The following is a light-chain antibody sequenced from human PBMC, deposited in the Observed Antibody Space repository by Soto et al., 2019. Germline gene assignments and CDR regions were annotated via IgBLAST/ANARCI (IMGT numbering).Light chain of an antibody. CDR2: GNS. CDR1: SSNIWAGYD. V-gene: IGLV1-40*01. J-gene: IGLJ2*01. Sequence: QPVLTQPPSVSGAPGQRVTISCTGSSSNIWAGYDVHWYQQLPGTAPKLLIYGNSNRPSGVPDRFSGSKSGTSASLAITGLQAEDEADYYCQSYDSNLSVVFGGGTKLTVL. CDR3: QSYDSNLSVV.